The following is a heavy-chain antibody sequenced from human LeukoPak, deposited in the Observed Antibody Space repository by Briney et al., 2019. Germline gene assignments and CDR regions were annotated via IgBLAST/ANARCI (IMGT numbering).Heavy chain of an antibody. CDR3: ASAVSSMCFDY. J-gene: IGHJ4*02. Sequence: ASVKVSCKASGYTFTGYYLHWVRQAPGQGLEWMGCINPSSGGTKYAQKFQGRVAMTRDTSISTAYMNLSSLRSDDTALYYCASAVSSMCFDYWGQGTLVTVSS. D-gene: IGHD2/OR15-2a*01. V-gene: IGHV1-2*02. CDR2: INPSSGGT. CDR1: GYTFTGYY.